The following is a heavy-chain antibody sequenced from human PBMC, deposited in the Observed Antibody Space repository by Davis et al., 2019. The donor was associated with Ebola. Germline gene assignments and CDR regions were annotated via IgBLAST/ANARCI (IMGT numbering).Heavy chain of an antibody. CDR3: AREVLWFGELTHDAFDI. V-gene: IGHV3-21*01. J-gene: IGHJ3*02. D-gene: IGHD3-10*01. CDR2: ISSSSRYI. Sequence: GESLKISCSASGFTFSTYSMNWVRQAPGKGLEWVSCISSSSRYIYYADSVKGRFTISRDNAKNSLYLQMNSLRAEDTAVYYCAREVLWFGELTHDAFDIWGQGTMVTVSS. CDR1: GFTFSTYS.